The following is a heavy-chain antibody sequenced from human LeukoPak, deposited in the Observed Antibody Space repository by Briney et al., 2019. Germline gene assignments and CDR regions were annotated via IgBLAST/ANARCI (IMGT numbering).Heavy chain of an antibody. V-gene: IGHV3-15*01. Sequence: GGSLRLSCEASGFTFSNVWMNWVRQAPGKGLEWIGRIKTKTDGVTTVYAAPVKGRFTISRDDSKNTVYLQMNSLKTEDTALYYCVTRVKSTGDYWGQGTLVTVSS. D-gene: IGHD1-1*01. J-gene: IGHJ4*02. CDR2: IKTKTDGVTT. CDR1: GFTFSNVW. CDR3: VTRVKSTGDY.